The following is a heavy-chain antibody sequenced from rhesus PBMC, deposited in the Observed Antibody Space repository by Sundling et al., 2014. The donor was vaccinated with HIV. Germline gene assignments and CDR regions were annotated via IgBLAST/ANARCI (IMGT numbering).Heavy chain of an antibody. CDR3: AKDHETGTTAFDY. CDR2: INSVGGST. Sequence: EVQLVETGGGLVQPGGSLKLSCAASGFTFSTYGMSWVRQAPGKGLEWVSGINSVGGSTHYADSVKGRFTISRDNSKNTLSLQMNSLRAEDTALYYCAKDHETGTTAFDYWGQGVLVTVSS. D-gene: IGHD1-26*01. J-gene: IGHJ4*01. V-gene: IGHV3-103*01. CDR1: GFTFSTYG.